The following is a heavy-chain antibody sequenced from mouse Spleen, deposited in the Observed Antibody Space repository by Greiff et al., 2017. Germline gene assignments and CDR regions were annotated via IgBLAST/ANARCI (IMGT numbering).Heavy chain of an antibody. J-gene: IGHJ3*01. D-gene: IGHD4-1*01. Sequence: QVQLQQSGAELARPGASVKMSCKASGYTFTSYTMHWVKQRPGQGLEWIGYINPSSGYTKYNQKFKDKATLTADKSSSTAYMQLSSLTSEDSAVYYCATGKEWFAYWGQGTLVTVSA. V-gene: IGHV1-4*01. CDR1: GYTFTSYT. CDR3: ATGKEWFAY. CDR2: INPSSGYT.